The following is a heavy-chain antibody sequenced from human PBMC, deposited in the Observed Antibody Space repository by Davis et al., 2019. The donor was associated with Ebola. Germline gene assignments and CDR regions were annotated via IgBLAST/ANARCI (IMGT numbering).Heavy chain of an antibody. Sequence: PGGSLRLSCAASGFTFGDYWMTWVRQAPGRGLEWVANMRQDGSERYYLDSVKGRFTISRDNAKNSLYLQMNSLRAEDTGVYYCTWDLVPTAIGSPDWWGQGTQVTVSS. D-gene: IGHD2-2*02. CDR1: GFTFGDYW. J-gene: IGHJ4*02. CDR2: MRQDGSER. CDR3: TWDLVPTAIGSPDW. V-gene: IGHV3-7*04.